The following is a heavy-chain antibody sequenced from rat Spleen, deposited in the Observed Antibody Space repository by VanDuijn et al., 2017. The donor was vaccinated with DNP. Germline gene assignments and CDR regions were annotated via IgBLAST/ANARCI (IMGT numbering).Heavy chain of an antibody. CDR1: GFTFSNYY. D-gene: IGHD1-9*01. CDR3: AREEYYGYNYYAMDA. J-gene: IGHJ4*01. V-gene: IGHV5S11*01. Sequence: EVQLVESGGGLVQPGRSMKLSCAASGFTFSNYYMVWVRQAPTKGLEWVASISTGGGNTYYRDSVKGRFTISRDNAKSTLYMQMDSLRSEETATYYCAREEYYGYNYYAMDAWGQGTSVTVSS. CDR2: ISTGGGNT.